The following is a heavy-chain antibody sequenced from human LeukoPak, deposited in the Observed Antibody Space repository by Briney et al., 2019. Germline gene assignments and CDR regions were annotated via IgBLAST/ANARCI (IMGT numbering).Heavy chain of an antibody. CDR2: IYYSGST. V-gene: IGHV4-39*01. J-gene: IGHJ5*02. CDR3: ARHENDYRNYKDGNWFDP. D-gene: IGHD4-11*01. Sequence: SETLTLTCTVSGGSISSSSYYWGWIRQPPGKGLEWIGSIYYSGSTYCNPSPKSRVTISVDTSKNPFCLKQSTVTAADTAVYYSARHENDYRNYKDGNWFDPWGQGTLVTVSS. CDR1: GGSISSSSYY.